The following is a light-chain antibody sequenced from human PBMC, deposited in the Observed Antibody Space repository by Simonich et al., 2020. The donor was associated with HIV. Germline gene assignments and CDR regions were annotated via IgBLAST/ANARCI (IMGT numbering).Light chain of an antibody. CDR2: GAS. Sequence: EIVLTQSPGTLSLSPGERATLSCRASESVNSNLAWYQQKPGLPPRLLIYGASTRATGIPARFSGSGSGTEFTLTISSMQSEDFAVYSCQQYNDWPTFGGGTKVEIK. V-gene: IGKV3-15*01. J-gene: IGKJ4*01. CDR3: QQYNDWPT. CDR1: ESVNSN.